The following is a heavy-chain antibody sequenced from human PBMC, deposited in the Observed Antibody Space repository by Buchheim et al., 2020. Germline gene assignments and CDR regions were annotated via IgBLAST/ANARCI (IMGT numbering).Heavy chain of an antibody. CDR2: IYYSGST. J-gene: IGHJ4*02. CDR1: GGSISSYY. Sequence: QVQLQESGPGLVKPSETLSLTCTVSGGSISSYYRSWIRQPPGKGLEWIGYIYYSGSTNYNPSLKSRVTISVDTSKNQFSLKLSSVTAADTAVYYCARDIYCSSTSCPGGFDYWGQGTL. V-gene: IGHV4-59*01. CDR3: ARDIYCSSTSCPGGFDY. D-gene: IGHD2-2*01.